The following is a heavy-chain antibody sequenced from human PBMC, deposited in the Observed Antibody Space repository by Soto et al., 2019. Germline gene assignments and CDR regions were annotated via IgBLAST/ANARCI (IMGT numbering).Heavy chain of an antibody. CDR2: ISSNGGST. CDR1: GFTFSSYA. D-gene: IGHD6-19*01. J-gene: IGHJ4*02. CDR3: VKDLDSSGWYDY. V-gene: IGHV3-64D*09. Sequence: GESLKISCSASGFTFSSYAMHWVSQAPGKGLEYVSAISSNGGSTYYADSVKGRFTISRDNSKNTLYLQMSSLRAEDTAVYYCVKDLDSSGWYDYWGQGTLVTVSS.